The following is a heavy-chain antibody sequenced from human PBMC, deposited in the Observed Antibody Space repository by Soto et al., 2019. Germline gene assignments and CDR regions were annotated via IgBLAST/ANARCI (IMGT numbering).Heavy chain of an antibody. J-gene: IGHJ4*02. CDR2: INPASQLR. Sequence: QVILVQSGAEVQKPGASLKVSCKASGVPFNSYGFAWVRQAPGRGLEWVGRINPASQLRNYEQSLQGRVTITADTSTTTAFLELSGLTSEDTAVYYCARMKLARLDHWGQGTLVTVSS. CDR1: GVPFNSYG. V-gene: IGHV1-69*09. CDR3: ARMKLARLDH.